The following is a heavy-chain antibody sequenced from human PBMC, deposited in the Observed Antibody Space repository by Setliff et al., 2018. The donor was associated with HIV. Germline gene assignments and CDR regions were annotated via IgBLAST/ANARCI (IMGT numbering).Heavy chain of an antibody. Sequence: KTSETLSLTCAVYGGSFSGYFWSWIRQPPGKGLEWIGEINHSGSTNYNPSLKSRVTISVDTSKNQFSLKLSSVTAADTAVYYCARGLQVWADRLDPWGQGTQVTVSS. CDR2: INHSGST. J-gene: IGHJ5*02. CDR3: ARGLQVWADRLDP. CDR1: GGSFSGYF. D-gene: IGHD3-16*01. V-gene: IGHV4-34*01.